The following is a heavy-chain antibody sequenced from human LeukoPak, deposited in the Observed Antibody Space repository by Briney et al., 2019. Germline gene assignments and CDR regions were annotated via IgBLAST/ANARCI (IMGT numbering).Heavy chain of an antibody. D-gene: IGHD3-10*01. CDR2: INHSGST. V-gene: IGHV4-34*01. J-gene: IGHJ4*02. CDR1: GGSLSDYY. CDR3: ARPNPYGVLPSYYFDY. Sequence: SETLSLTCAVYGGSLSDYYWSWIRQSPGKGLEWIGEINHSGSTNYNPSLESRVTISVDTSKNQFSLKMRSVTAADTAVYCCARPNPYGVLPSYYFDYWGQGTLVTVSS.